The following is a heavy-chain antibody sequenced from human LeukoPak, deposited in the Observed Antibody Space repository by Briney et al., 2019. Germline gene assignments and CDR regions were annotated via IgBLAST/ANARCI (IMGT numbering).Heavy chain of an antibody. J-gene: IGHJ4*02. CDR1: GFTFSSYG. D-gene: IGHD3-22*01. CDR2: ISGSGGGT. V-gene: IGHV3-23*01. CDR3: ASQYYYDSSGADY. Sequence: GGSLRLSCAASGFTFSSYGMNWVRQAPGKGLEWVSVISGSGGGTYYADSVKGRFTISRDNFKNTLFLQMNSLRVEDTALYYCASQYYYDSSGADYWGQGTLVTVSS.